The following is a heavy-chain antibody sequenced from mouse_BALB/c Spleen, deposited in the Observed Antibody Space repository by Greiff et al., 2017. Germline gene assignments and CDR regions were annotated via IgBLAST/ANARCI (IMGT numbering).Heavy chain of an antibody. V-gene: IGHV7-3*02. CDR3: ARPTSYAMDY. J-gene: IGHJ4*01. CDR2: IRNKANGYTT. Sequence: EVKLMESGGGLVQPGGSLRLSCATSGFTFTDYYMSWVRQPPGKALEWLGFIRNKANGYTTEYSASVKGRFTISRDNSQSILYLQMNTLRAEDSATYYCARPTSYAMDYWGQGTSVTVSS. CDR1: GFTFTDYY. D-gene: IGHD5-5*01.